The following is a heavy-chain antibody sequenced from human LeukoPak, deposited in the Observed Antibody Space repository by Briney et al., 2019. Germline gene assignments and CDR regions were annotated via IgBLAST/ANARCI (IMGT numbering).Heavy chain of an antibody. V-gene: IGHV3-33*01. Sequence: GGSLRLSCAASGFTFRSYGMHWVRPAPGKGLEWVAVIWYDGSNINYGDSVKGRFTISRDNSKNTLFLQMNSLRAEDTAVYYCARDNPSGYNSGWPLGHWGQGTLVTVSS. CDR3: ARDNPSGYNSGWPLGH. J-gene: IGHJ4*02. D-gene: IGHD6-19*01. CDR1: GFTFRSYG. CDR2: IWYDGSNI.